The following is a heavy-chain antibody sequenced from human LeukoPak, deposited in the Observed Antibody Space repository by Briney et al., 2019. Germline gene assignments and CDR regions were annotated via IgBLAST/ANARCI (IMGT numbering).Heavy chain of an antibody. J-gene: IGHJ5*02. CDR3: ARGGAYDYGVLDA. CDR1: GFTFTNHA. Sequence: SGGSLRLSCAASGFTFTNHAMSWVRQAPGEGLQWVSTTSDTGKTTFYRDSVRGRFTISRDISNNTLYLQMGGLRADDTAIYFCARGGAYDYGVLDAWGQGTLVTVSS. D-gene: IGHD4/OR15-4a*01. CDR2: TSDTGKTT. V-gene: IGHV3-23*01.